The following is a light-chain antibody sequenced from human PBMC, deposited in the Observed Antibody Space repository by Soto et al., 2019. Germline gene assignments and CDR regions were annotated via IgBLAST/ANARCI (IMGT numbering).Light chain of an antibody. CDR3: SSYTRSSTHVV. V-gene: IGLV2-14*01. Sequence: QSALTQPASVSGSPGQSITISCTGTSSDVGGHNYVSWYQQHPGKAPKLIIYDVTNRPSGVSNRFSGSKSGNTAALTISGLQAEDEADYYCSSYTRSSTHVVFGGGTKLTVL. J-gene: IGLJ2*01. CDR1: SSDVGGHNY. CDR2: DVT.